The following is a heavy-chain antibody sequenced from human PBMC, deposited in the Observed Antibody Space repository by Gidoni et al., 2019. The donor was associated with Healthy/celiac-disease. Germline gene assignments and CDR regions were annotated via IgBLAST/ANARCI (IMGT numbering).Heavy chain of an antibody. Sequence: QVQLQQWGAGLLKPSETLSLTCAVYGGSFSGYYWSWIRQPPGKGLEWIGEINHSGSTNYNPSLKSRVTISVDTSKNQFSLKLSSVTAADTAVYYCARSRLLWFRELLIWGQGTLVTVSS. D-gene: IGHD3-10*01. CDR1: GGSFSGYY. J-gene: IGHJ4*02. CDR2: INHSGST. V-gene: IGHV4-34*01. CDR3: ARSRLLWFRELLI.